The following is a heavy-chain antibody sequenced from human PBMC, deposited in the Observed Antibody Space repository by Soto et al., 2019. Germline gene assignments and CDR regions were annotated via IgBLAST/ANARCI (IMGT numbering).Heavy chain of an antibody. J-gene: IGHJ4*02. CDR2: IKQDGSEK. Sequence: GGSLRLSCAASGFTFSSYWMSWVRQAPGKGLEWVANIKQDGSEKYYVDSVKGRFTISRDNAKNSLYLQMNSLRAEDTAVYYCARDDLTSSSWYESPNDYWGQGTLVTVSS. D-gene: IGHD6-13*01. CDR3: ARDDLTSSSWYESPNDY. CDR1: GFTFSSYW. V-gene: IGHV3-7*05.